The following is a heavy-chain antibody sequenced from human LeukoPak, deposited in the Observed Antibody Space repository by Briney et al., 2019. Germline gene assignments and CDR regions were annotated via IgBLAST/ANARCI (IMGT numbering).Heavy chain of an antibody. D-gene: IGHD3-3*01. V-gene: IGHV4-34*01. CDR3: ASGVLRFLEWTPYYFDY. CDR2: INHSGST. CDR1: GGSFSGYY. J-gene: IGHJ4*02. Sequence: SETLSLTCAVYGGSFSGYYWSWIRQPPGKGLEWIGEINHSGSTNYNPSLKSRVTISVDTSKNQFSLKLSSVTAADTAVYYCASGVLRFLEWTPYYFDYWGQGTLVTVSS.